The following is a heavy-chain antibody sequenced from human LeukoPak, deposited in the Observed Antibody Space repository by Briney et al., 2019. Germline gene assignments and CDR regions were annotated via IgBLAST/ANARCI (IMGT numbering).Heavy chain of an antibody. CDR3: ARRAGYYYYGMDV. CDR2: INPNSGGT. Sequence: ASVTVSCTASGYTFTVYYIYLVRQAPGQGIEWMGWINPNSGGTNYAQKCQGRVTMTRETSISTAYMEVSRLRSDDTAVYYCARRAGYYYYGMDVWGEGSTVTVSS. V-gene: IGHV1-2*02. CDR1: GYTFTVYY. J-gene: IGHJ6*04. D-gene: IGHD6-25*01.